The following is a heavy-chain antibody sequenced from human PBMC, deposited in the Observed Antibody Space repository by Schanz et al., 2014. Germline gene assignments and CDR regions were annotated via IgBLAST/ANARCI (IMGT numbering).Heavy chain of an antibody. Sequence: QLQLQESGPGLVKPSETLSLTCTVSGGSISTYYWSWIRQPPGKGLEWIGYMYHGGSSKYNPSLKSRVTIPVDTSTNQCSLKMTSLTAADTAVYFCARVGGGILTSWYSLDSWGQGTLVTVSS. D-gene: IGHD2-8*02. CDR2: MYHGGSS. V-gene: IGHV4-59*01. J-gene: IGHJ4*02. CDR1: GGSISTYY. CDR3: ARVGGGILTSWYSLDS.